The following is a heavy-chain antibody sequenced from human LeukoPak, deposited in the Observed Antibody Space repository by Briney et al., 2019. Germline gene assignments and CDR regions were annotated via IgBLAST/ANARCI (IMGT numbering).Heavy chain of an antibody. CDR3: ARDSRVAMVPMFDY. V-gene: IGHV4-39*07. CDR1: GGSINSSSFY. J-gene: IGHJ4*02. D-gene: IGHD3-10*01. CDR2: VSYSGSI. Sequence: RPSETLCLTCTVSGGSINSSSFYWGRIRQPPGKGLEWIGSVSYSGSIYYTPSLESRVAISVDTSKNQFSLSLRSMTAADTAVFYCARDSRVAMVPMFDYWGPGTLVTVSS.